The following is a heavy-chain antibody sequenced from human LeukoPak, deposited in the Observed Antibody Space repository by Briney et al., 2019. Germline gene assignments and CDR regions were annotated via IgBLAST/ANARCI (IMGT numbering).Heavy chain of an antibody. J-gene: IGHJ4*02. CDR3: ASIRRVVYDFWSGYFDY. CDR1: GGSISSGGYY. Sequence: SQTLSLTCTVSGGSISSGGYYWTWIRQHPGKGLEWIGYIDYSGSTYYNPSLKGRVIISVDTSKNQFSLKLSSVTAADTAVYYCASIRRVVYDFWSGYFDYWGQGTLVTVSS. D-gene: IGHD3-3*01. V-gene: IGHV4-31*03. CDR2: IDYSGST.